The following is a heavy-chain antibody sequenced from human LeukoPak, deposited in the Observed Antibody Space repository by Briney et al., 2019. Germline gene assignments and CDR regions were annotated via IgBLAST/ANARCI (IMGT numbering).Heavy chain of an antibody. CDR3: AGTPWFGELTLDY. D-gene: IGHD3-10*01. Sequence: SVKVSCKASGFTFTSSTIQWVRQAVAQRLEWMGWIFVGSGTTNYAHKFQERGLITRDISTTTVYMELSSLRPEDTAVYYCAGTPWFGELTLDYWGQGTLVTVSS. J-gene: IGHJ4*02. CDR1: GFTFTSST. V-gene: IGHV1-58*02. CDR2: IFVGSGTT.